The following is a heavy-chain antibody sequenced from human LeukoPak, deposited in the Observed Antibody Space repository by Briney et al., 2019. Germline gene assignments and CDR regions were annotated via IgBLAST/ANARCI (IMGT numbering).Heavy chain of an antibody. J-gene: IGHJ4*02. D-gene: IGHD1-26*01. CDR3: AEGIYGIVGATSFDY. Sequence: GGSLRLSCAASGFTFSSYAMSWVRQAPGKGLEWVSAISGSGGSTYYADSVKGRFTISRDNSKNTLYLQMNSLRAEDTAVYYCAEGIYGIVGATSFDYWGQGTLVTVSS. V-gene: IGHV3-23*01. CDR1: GFTFSSYA. CDR2: ISGSGGST.